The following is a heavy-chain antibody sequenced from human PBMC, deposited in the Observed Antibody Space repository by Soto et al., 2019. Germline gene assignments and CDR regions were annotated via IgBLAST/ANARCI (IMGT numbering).Heavy chain of an antibody. V-gene: IGHV4-39*01. CDR2: IYYSGST. CDR1: GGSISSSSYY. D-gene: IGHD6-6*01. CDR3: ARHPYSSSSDALGWFDP. Sequence: PSETLSLTCTVSGGSISSSSYYWGWIRQPPGKGLEWIGSIYYSGSTYYNPSLKSRVTISVDTSKNQFSLKLSSVTATDTAVYYCARHPYSSSSDALGWFDPWGQGTLVTVSS. J-gene: IGHJ5*02.